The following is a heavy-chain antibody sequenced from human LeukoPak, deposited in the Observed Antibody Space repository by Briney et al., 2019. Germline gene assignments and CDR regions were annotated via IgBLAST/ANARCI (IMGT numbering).Heavy chain of an antibody. Sequence: PGGSPRLSCAASGFTFSSYGMHWVRQAPGKGLEWVAVISYDGSNKYYADSVKGRFTISRDNSKNTLYLQMNSLRPDDTAVYYCVRGSWAYCGGDCYLSFDFWGQGTLVTVSS. J-gene: IGHJ4*02. CDR3: VRGSWAYCGGDCYLSFDF. D-gene: IGHD2-21*02. V-gene: IGHV3-30*03. CDR1: GFTFSSYG. CDR2: ISYDGSNK.